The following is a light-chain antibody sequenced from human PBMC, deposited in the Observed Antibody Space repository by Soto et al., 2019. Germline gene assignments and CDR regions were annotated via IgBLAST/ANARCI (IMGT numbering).Light chain of an antibody. V-gene: IGLV1-44*01. CDR2: LNN. Sequence: QSVLTQPPSASGAPGQRVTISCSGRSSNIGRNTVNWYQQLPGTAPKLLIYLNNQRPSGVPDRFSGSKSGTSASPAISGLQSEDEADYYCAAWDDSLKGWVFGGGTKLTVL. J-gene: IGLJ3*02. CDR3: AAWDDSLKGWV. CDR1: SSNIGRNT.